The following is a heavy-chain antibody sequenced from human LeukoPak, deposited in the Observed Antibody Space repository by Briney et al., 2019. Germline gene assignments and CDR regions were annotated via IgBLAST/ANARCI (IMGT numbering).Heavy chain of an antibody. Sequence: SETLSLTCTVSGGSISSYYWSWIRQPPGKGLEWIGYIYYSGSTNYNPSLKSRVTISVDTSKNQFSLKLSSVTAADTAVYYCARDERNYYGSGSYPNWFDPWGQGTLVTVSS. CDR3: ARDERNYYGSGSYPNWFDP. J-gene: IGHJ5*02. V-gene: IGHV4-59*12. D-gene: IGHD3-10*01. CDR2: IYYSGST. CDR1: GGSISSYY.